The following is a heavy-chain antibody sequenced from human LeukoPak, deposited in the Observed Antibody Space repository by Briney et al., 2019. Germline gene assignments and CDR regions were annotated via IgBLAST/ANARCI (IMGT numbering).Heavy chain of an antibody. CDR3: ARGLSTVPRGAFDI. J-gene: IGHJ3*02. CDR2: ISYDGSNK. V-gene: IGHV3-30-3*01. Sequence: PGGSLRLSCAASGFTFSSYAMHWVRQAPGKGLEWVAVISYDGSNKYYADSVKGRFTISRDNSKNTLYLQMNSLRAEDTAVYYCARGLSTVPRGAFDIWGQGTMVTVSS. CDR1: GFTFSSYA. D-gene: IGHD3-10*01.